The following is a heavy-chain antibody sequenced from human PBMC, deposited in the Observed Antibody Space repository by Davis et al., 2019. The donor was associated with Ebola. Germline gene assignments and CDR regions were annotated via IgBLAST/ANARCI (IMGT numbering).Heavy chain of an antibody. Sequence: PSETLSLTCAVSGGSISSINWWIWVRQPPGEGLEWIAEIYHTGSTNSNPSLESRVIISVDKSTNQFSLRLSSVTAADTAVYYCARRKMTMVRGGFMDVWGKGTTVTVSS. CDR2: IYHTGST. J-gene: IGHJ6*03. V-gene: IGHV4-4*02. CDR1: GGSISSINW. D-gene: IGHD3-10*01. CDR3: ARRKMTMVRGGFMDV.